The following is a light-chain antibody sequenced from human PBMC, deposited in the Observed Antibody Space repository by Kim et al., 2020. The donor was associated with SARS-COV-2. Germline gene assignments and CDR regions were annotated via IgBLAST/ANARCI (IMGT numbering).Light chain of an antibody. Sequence: QSALTQPASVSGSPGQSIIISCTRTSTDIGSYDYVSWYQQHPGKAPKLLIFDVSKRPSGISNRFSGSKSANSASLTISGLQAEDEASYYCSSYTGSSTYVFGTGTKVTVL. V-gene: IGLV2-14*03. CDR2: DVS. CDR3: SSYTGSSTYV. CDR1: STDIGSYDY. J-gene: IGLJ1*01.